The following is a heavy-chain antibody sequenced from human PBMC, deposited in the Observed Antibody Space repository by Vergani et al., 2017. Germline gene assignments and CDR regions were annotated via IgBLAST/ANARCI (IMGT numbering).Heavy chain of an antibody. Sequence: QVQLQESGPGLVKPSETLSLTCTVSGGSISSYYWSWIRQPPGKGLEWIGYIYYSGSTNYNPSLKSRVTISVDTSKNQFSLKLSSVTAADTAVYYCARHNTGYPDYYGMDVWGQGTTVTVSS. CDR2: IYYSGST. CDR1: GGSISSYY. J-gene: IGHJ6*02. D-gene: IGHD3-9*01. CDR3: ARHNTGYPDYYGMDV. V-gene: IGHV4-59*01.